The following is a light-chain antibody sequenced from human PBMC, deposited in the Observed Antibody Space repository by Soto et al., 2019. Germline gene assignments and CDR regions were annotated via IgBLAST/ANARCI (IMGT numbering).Light chain of an antibody. J-gene: IGKJ1*01. CDR1: QGIRSY. Sequence: DIQLSQSPSFLSASVGDRVMITYRASQGIRSYLAWYQQKPGKAPKLLIYAASTLQSGVPSRFSGSGSGTEFTLTISSLQPEDFATYYCQQLNSYPRTFGQGTKVEIK. CDR3: QQLNSYPRT. V-gene: IGKV1-9*01. CDR2: AAS.